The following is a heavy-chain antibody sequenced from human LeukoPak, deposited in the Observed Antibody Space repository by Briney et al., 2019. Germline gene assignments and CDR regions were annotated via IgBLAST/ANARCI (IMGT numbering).Heavy chain of an antibody. CDR2: IYYSGST. V-gene: IGHV4-31*03. CDR1: GGSISSGGYY. Sequence: KSSETLSLTCTVSGGSISSGGYYWSWIRQHPGKGLEWIGYIYYSGSTYYNPSLKSRVTISVDTSKNQFSLKLSSVTAADTAVYYCARGYSSRWYGDWGQGTLVTVSS. J-gene: IGHJ4*02. D-gene: IGHD6-13*01. CDR3: ARGYSSRWYGD.